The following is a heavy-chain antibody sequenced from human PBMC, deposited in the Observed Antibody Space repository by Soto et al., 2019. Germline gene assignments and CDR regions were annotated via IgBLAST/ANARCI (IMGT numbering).Heavy chain of an antibody. J-gene: IGHJ6*03. D-gene: IGHD4-4*01. CDR1: GFTFSSYG. CDR2: ISYDGSNK. CDR3: AKDWNIPVTSPYYYYYMDV. V-gene: IGHV3-30*18. Sequence: GGSLRLSCAASGFTFSSYGMHWVRQAPGKGLEWVAVISYDGSNKYYADSVKGRFTISRDNSKNTLYLQMNSLRAEDTAVYYCAKDWNIPVTSPYYYYYMDVWGKGTTVTVSS.